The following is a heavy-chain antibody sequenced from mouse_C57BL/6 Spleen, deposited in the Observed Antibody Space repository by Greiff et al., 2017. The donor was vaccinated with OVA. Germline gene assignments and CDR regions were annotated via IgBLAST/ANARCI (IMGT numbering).Heavy chain of an antibody. CDR2: ISSGGDYI. CDR3: TRARNWDGYFDY. V-gene: IGHV5-9-1*02. CDR1: GFTFSSYA. D-gene: IGHD4-1*01. J-gene: IGHJ2*01. Sequence: EVKLVESGEGLVKPGGSLKLSCAASGFTFSSYAMSWVRQTPEKRLEWVAYISSGGDYIYYADTVKGRFTISRDNARNTLYLQMSSLKSEDTAMYYCTRARNWDGYFDYWGQGTTLTVSS.